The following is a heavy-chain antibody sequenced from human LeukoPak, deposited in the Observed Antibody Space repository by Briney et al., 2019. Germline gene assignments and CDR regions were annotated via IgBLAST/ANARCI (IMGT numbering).Heavy chain of an antibody. CDR2: ISYDGSNE. CDR3: AKGDSSGWSPEFDP. Sequence: GSLRLSCAASGFTFSNYGMHWVRQAPGKELEWVAVISYDGSNEYYADSVKGRFTISRDNSKNTLYLQMNSLRAEDTAVYYCAKGDSSGWSPEFDPWGQGTLVTVSS. D-gene: IGHD6-19*01. V-gene: IGHV3-30*18. J-gene: IGHJ5*02. CDR1: GFTFSNYG.